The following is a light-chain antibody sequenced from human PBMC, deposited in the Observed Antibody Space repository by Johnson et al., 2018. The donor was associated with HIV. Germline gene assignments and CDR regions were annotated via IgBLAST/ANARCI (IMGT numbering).Light chain of an antibody. CDR3: GTWDSSLSAGEYV. V-gene: IGLV1-51*02. CDR2: ENN. Sequence: QSVLTQPHSVSAAPGQKVTISCSGSSSNIENNYVSWYQQLPGTAPKVLIYENNKRPSGIPDRFSGSKSGTSATLDITGLQTGDEADYYCGTWDSSLSAGEYVFGTGTKVTVL. CDR1: SSNIENNY. J-gene: IGLJ1*01.